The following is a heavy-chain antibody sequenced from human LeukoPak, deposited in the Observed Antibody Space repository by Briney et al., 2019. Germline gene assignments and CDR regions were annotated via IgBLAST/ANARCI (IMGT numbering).Heavy chain of an antibody. CDR2: IKEDGGEK. CDR1: GFTFSNYW. V-gene: IGHV3-7*01. CDR3: ASWGPWSYFDY. J-gene: IGHJ4*02. D-gene: IGHD3-16*01. Sequence: GGSLRLSCAASGFTFSNYWMNWVRQAPGKGLEWVANIKEDGGEKYYVDSVKGRFTISRDNAKSALYLQMNSLRAEDTAVYYCASWGPWSYFDYWGQGTLVTVSS.